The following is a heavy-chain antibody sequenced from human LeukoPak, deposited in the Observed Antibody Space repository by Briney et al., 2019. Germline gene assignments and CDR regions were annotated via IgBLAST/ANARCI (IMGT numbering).Heavy chain of an antibody. CDR2: IYPGDSDT. CDR1: GYSFTSYW. V-gene: IGHV5-51*01. CDR3: ARHSPTVTTPYYYYYGMDV. J-gene: IGHJ6*02. D-gene: IGHD4-11*01. Sequence: GESLKISCKGSGYSFTSYWIGWVRQMPGKGLGWMGIIYPGDSDTRYSPSFQGQVTISADKSISTAYLQWSSLKASDTAMYYCARHSPTVTTPYYYYYGMDVWGQGTTVTVSS.